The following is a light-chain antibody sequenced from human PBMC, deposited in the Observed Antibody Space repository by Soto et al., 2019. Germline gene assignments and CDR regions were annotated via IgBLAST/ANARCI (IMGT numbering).Light chain of an antibody. J-gene: IGKJ5*01. CDR3: QQYNEWPPFT. CDR2: GAS. Sequence: EIVMTQSPATLSVSPGERATLSCRASQSVSVNLAWYQQKPGQAPRLLIYGASTRATGIPARFSGSGSGTEFTLTISSLQSEDFAVYYCQQYNEWPPFTFGQGTRLEIK. V-gene: IGKV3-15*01. CDR1: QSVSVN.